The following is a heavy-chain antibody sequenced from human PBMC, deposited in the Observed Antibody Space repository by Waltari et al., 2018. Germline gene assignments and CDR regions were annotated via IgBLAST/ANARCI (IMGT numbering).Heavy chain of an antibody. J-gene: IGHJ4*02. CDR3: ARGWGWNYFDY. CDR2: IKQDGSEK. Sequence: EVQLVESGGGSVQPWGSLRLYCGASGFTVSSYRMSWVRQAPGKGLEWVANIKQDGSEKYYVDSVKGRFTISRDNAKNSLYLQMNSLRAEDTAVYYCARGWGWNYFDYWGQGTLVTVSS. V-gene: IGHV3-7*01. CDR1: GFTVSSYR. D-gene: IGHD6-19*01.